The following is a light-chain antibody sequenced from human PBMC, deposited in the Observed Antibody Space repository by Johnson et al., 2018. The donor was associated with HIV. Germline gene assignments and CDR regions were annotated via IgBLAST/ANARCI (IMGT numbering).Light chain of an antibody. CDR3: GTWDSSLSAGYV. CDR2: ENN. Sequence: QSVLTQPPSVSAAPGQKVTISCYGSGSNIGNNYVSWYQQLPGTAPKLLIYENNKRPSGIPDRFSGSKSGTSATLGITGLQTGDEADYYCGTWDSSLSAGYVFGTGTKVTVL. V-gene: IGLV1-51*02. J-gene: IGLJ1*01. CDR1: GSNIGNNY.